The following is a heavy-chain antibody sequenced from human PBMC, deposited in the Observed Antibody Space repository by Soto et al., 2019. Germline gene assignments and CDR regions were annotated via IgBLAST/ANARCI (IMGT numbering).Heavy chain of an antibody. J-gene: IGHJ4*02. Sequence: QVQLVESGGDVVQPGRSLRLSCAASGFTFSSYAMHWVRQAPGKGLEWVAVISYDGSNKYYADSVKGRFTISRDNSKNTLYLQMNSLRAEDTAVYYCARVRIAVASELDYWGQGTLVTVSS. CDR2: ISYDGSNK. CDR1: GFTFSSYA. D-gene: IGHD6-19*01. CDR3: ARVRIAVASELDY. V-gene: IGHV3-30-3*01.